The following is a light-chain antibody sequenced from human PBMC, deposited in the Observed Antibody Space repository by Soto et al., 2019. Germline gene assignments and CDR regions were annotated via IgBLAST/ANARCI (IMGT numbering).Light chain of an antibody. CDR2: EVS. CDR3: GSWDSSLSADV. V-gene: IGLV2-8*01. Sequence: QSVLTQPPSASGSPGQSVTISCTGTSSDVGGYNYVSWYQQHPGKAPKVMIFEVSKRPSGVPDRFSGSKSGNTASLTVSGLQAEDEADYYCGSWDSSLSADVFGTGTKVTVL. CDR1: SSDVGGYNY. J-gene: IGLJ1*01.